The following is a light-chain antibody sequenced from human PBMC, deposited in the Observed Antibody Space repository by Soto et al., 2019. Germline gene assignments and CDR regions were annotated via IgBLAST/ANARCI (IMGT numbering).Light chain of an antibody. CDR1: QRISSW. CDR2: DAS. V-gene: IGKV1-5*01. Sequence: DSQMTQSPSTLSASVGDRVTITCRASQRISSWLAWYQQKPGKAPKLLIYDASSLESGVPSRFSGSGSGTNFTLTINSLQAYDFTTYYCQQYNSYPRTFGHGTKVEI. J-gene: IGKJ1*01. CDR3: QQYNSYPRT.